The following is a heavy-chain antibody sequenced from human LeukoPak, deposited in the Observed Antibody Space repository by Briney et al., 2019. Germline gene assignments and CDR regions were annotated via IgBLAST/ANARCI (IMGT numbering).Heavy chain of an antibody. CDR2: INHSGST. CDR1: GGSFSGYY. Sequence: SETLSLTCAVYGGSFSGYYWSWIRQPPGKGLEWIGEINHSGSTNYNPSLKSRVTISVDTSKNQFSLKLSSVTAADTAVYYCARHRTSDTSGWYYFDYWGQGILVIVSS. D-gene: IGHD6-19*01. J-gene: IGHJ4*02. CDR3: ARHRTSDTSGWYYFDY. V-gene: IGHV4-34*01.